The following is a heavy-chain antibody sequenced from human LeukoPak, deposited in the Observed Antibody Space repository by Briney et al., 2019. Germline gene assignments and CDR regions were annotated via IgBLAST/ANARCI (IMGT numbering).Heavy chain of an antibody. D-gene: IGHD3-3*01. V-gene: IGHV3-30*03. J-gene: IGHJ4*02. Sequence: QPGGSLRLSCAASGFTFSSYGMYWVRQAPGKGLEWVAVLSFDGTKKHYADSVKGRFTISRDNSKNTLYLQMNNLRAEDTAVYHCATDRGRFLEWLLYNWGQGTLVTVSS. CDR1: GFTFSSYG. CDR2: LSFDGTKK. CDR3: ATDRGRFLEWLLYN.